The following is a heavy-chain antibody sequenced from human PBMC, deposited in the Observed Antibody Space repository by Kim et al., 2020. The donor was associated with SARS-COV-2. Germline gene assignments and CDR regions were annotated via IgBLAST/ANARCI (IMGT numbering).Heavy chain of an antibody. J-gene: IGHJ1*01. V-gene: IGHV3-64D*09. CDR2: ISSNGGST. Sequence: GGSLRLSCSASGFTFSSYAMHWVRQAPGKGLEYVSAISSNGGSTYYADSVKGRFTISRDNSKNTLYLQMSSLRAEDTAVYYCVKGAGYSSGYYWSYFQHWGQGTLVTVSS. CDR1: GFTFSSYA. D-gene: IGHD3-22*01. CDR3: VKGAGYSSGYYWSYFQH.